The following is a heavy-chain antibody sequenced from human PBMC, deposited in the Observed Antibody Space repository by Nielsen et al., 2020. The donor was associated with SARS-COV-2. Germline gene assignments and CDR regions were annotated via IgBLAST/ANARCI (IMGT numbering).Heavy chain of an antibody. Sequence: LTCAASGFTFSSYGMHWVREAPGKGLEWVAVISYDGSNKYYADSVKGRFTISRDNSKNTLYLQMNSLRAEDTAVYYCAKDDGDSYYYYGMDVWGQGTTVTVSS. CDR2: ISYDGSNK. CDR1: GFTFSSYG. J-gene: IGHJ6*02. CDR3: AKDDGDSYYYYGMDV. D-gene: IGHD7-27*01. V-gene: IGHV3-30*18.